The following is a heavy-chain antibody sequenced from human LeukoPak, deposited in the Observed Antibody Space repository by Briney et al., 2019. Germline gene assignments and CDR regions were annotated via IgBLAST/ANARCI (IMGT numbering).Heavy chain of an antibody. CDR2: IKQDGSEK. D-gene: IGHD6-13*01. V-gene: IGHV3-7*04. J-gene: IGHJ4*02. Sequence: GESLRLSCAASGFTFSTYWMSWVRQAPGKGLEWVANIKQDGSEKYYVDSVKGRFAVSRDNAKNSLSLQMNIPRVEDTAVYYCARGVSWTFDNWGRGALVTVSS. CDR3: ARGVSWTFDN. CDR1: GFTFSTYW.